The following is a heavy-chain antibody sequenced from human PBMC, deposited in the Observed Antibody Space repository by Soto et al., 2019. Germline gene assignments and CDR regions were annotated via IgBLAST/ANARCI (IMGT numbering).Heavy chain of an antibody. D-gene: IGHD3-10*01. CDR1: GFTFSSYS. J-gene: IGHJ3*02. CDR3: ARDLVWFGEPYRAFDI. V-gene: IGHV3-21*01. CDR2: ISSSSSYI. Sequence: EVQLVESGGGLVKPGGSLRLSCAASGFTFSSYSMNWVRQAPGKGLEWVSSISSSSSYIYYADSVKGRFTISRDNAKNSLYLQMNSLRAEDTAVYYCARDLVWFGEPYRAFDIWGQGTMVTVSS.